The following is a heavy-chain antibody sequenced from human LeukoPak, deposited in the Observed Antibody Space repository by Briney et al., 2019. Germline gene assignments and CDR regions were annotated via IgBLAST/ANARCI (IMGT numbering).Heavy chain of an antibody. CDR3: ARQGYGYVYFDL. J-gene: IGHJ4*02. CDR2: IYGSDDK. Sequence: SGPTLVKPTETLTLTCTFSGFSLDSTAVGVGWVRQPPGKALEWLALIYGSDDKRYMPSLQNRLTITKDTSKNLVVLTMANVDPVDTATYYCARQGYGYVYFDLWGRGILVTVSS. V-gene: IGHV2-5*01. CDR1: GFSLDSTAVG. D-gene: IGHD5-18*01.